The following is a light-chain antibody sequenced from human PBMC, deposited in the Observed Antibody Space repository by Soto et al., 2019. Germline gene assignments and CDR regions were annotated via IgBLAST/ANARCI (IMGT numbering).Light chain of an antibody. V-gene: IGLV1-51*02. J-gene: IGLJ1*01. CDR1: SSDIGNNY. Sequence: QSVLTQPPSVSAAPGQKVTISCSGSSSDIGNNYVSWYQHLPGTAPKLLIFETNRRPSGIPDRFSGSKSGTSATLGITGLQPGDEADYYCGTWDSSLSADVFGTGTKLTVL. CDR3: GTWDSSLSADV. CDR2: ETN.